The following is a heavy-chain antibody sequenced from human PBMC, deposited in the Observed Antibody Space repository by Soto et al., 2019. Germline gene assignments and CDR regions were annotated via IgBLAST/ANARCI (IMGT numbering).Heavy chain of an antibody. V-gene: IGHV3-30*18. CDR2: ISYHGSDI. D-gene: IGHD3-9*01. J-gene: IGHJ5*01. Sequence: QVQLVESGGGVVQPGTSLTLSCAASGFIFSRDGMHWVRQAPGKGLEWVAVISYHGSDIYYADSVKGRFTISRDNSKNTVYLQMNSLRPEDTALYYCANPKGPDIPFDSWGQRTLVTVSS. CDR3: ANPKGPDIPFDS. CDR1: GFIFSRDG.